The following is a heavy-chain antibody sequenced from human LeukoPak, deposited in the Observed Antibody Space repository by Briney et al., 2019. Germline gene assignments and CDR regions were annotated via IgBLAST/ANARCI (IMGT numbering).Heavy chain of an antibody. CDR2: IIPIFGTA. CDR3: ARGKLERRRDAFDI. V-gene: IGHV1-69*06. Sequence: SVKVSCKASGGTFSSYAISWVRQAPGQGLEWMGGIIPIFGTANYAQKFQGRVTITADKSTSTAYMELSSLRSEDTAVYYCARGKLERRRDAFDIWGQGTMVTVSS. D-gene: IGHD1-1*01. CDR1: GGTFSSYA. J-gene: IGHJ3*02.